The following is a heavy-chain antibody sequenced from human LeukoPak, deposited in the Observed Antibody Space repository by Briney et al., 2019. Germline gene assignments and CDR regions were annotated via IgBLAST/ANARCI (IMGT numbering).Heavy chain of an antibody. Sequence: SETLSLTCTVSGGSISSYYWSWIRQPPGKGLEWIGYIYYSGSTNYNPSLKSRVTISVDTSKNQFSLKLSSVTAADTAVYYCAREEYGDYGGGYFDYWGQGNLVTVSS. J-gene: IGHJ4*02. V-gene: IGHV4-59*01. CDR2: IYYSGST. CDR3: AREEYGDYGGGYFDY. D-gene: IGHD4-17*01. CDR1: GGSISSYY.